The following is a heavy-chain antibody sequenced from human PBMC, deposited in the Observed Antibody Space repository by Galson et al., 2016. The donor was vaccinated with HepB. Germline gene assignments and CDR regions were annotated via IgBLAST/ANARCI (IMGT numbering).Heavy chain of an antibody. D-gene: IGHD3-16*01. V-gene: IGHV3-7*01. CDR1: GFTFRSYW. J-gene: IGHJ4*02. CDR3: ARGTGYFWVY. CDR2: INQDGSEK. Sequence: SLRLSCAASGFTFRSYWMTWVRQAPGKGLEWVANINQDGSEKYYVDSVKGRFTISRDNAKNSLYLQMDSLRAEDTAVYYCARGTGYFWVYWGQGTLVTVSS.